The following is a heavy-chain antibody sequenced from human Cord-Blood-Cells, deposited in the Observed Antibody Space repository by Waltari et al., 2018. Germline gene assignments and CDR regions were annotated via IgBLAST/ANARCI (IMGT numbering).Heavy chain of an antibody. D-gene: IGHD6-13*01. CDR2: ISGSGGST. J-gene: IGHJ1*01. V-gene: IGHV3-23*01. CDR1: GFTFSSYA. Sequence: EVQLLESGGGLVQPGGSLRLSCAASGFTFSSYAMSWVRQATGKGLEWVSAISGSGGSTYYADSVKGRFTISRDNSKNTLYLQMNSLRAEDTAVYYCAKDRAAAGKAEYFQHWGQGTLVTVSS. CDR3: AKDRAAAGKAEYFQH.